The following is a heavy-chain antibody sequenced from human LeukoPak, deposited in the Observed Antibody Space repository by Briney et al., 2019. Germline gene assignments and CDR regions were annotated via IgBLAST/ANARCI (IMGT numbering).Heavy chain of an antibody. Sequence: PSETLSLTCTVSGGSISSYYWSCIRQPPGKGLEWIGFIYYSGSTNYNPSLRRRVTMSVDTSKNQFSLKLISVTAADTAVYYCAREWWYLDYWGQGTLVTVSS. CDR2: IYYSGST. CDR1: GGSISSYY. J-gene: IGHJ4*02. D-gene: IGHD2-15*01. V-gene: IGHV4-59*01. CDR3: AREWWYLDY.